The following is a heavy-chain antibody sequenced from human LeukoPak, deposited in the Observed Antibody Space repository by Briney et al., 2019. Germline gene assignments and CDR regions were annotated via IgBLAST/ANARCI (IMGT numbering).Heavy chain of an antibody. D-gene: IGHD5-24*01. CDR3: AGGRTISESGYFDY. CDR1: GGSFSTYY. CDR2: INHRGYT. V-gene: IGHV4-34*01. J-gene: IGHJ4*03. Sequence: PPETLSLTCAVYGGSFSTYYWSWIRQSPGKGLEWIAEINHRGYTNYNPSVKSRVTISVDTSKNPFSLKVSSLTGADKAVYYCAGGRTISESGYFDYWGQGNLVTVSS.